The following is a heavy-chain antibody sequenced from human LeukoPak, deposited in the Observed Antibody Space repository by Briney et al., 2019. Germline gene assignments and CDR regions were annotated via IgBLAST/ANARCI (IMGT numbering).Heavy chain of an antibody. J-gene: IGHJ6*02. Sequence: GGSLRLSCAASGFTFSSYSMNWVRQAPGKGLEWVSYISSSSSTIYYADSVKGRFTISRDNAKNSLYLQMNSLRAEDTAVYYCARIGYGSGSPTYYYYGMDVWGQGTTVTVSS. CDR2: ISSSSSTI. D-gene: IGHD3-10*01. CDR1: GFTFSSYS. V-gene: IGHV3-48*04. CDR3: ARIGYGSGSPTYYYYGMDV.